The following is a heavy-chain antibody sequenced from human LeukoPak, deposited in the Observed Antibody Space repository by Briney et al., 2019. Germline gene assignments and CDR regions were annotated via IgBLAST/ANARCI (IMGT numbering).Heavy chain of an antibody. V-gene: IGHV1-46*01. J-gene: IGHJ6*03. D-gene: IGHD1-7*01. CDR1: GYTFTSYY. Sequence: GSSVKDSCKASGYTFTSYYMHWVRQAPGQGLEWMGIINPSGGSTSYAQKFQGRVTMTRDTSTSTVYMELSSLRSDDTAVYYCARDGGYNWNYGSDPNPYYYYYMDVWGKGTTVTVSS. CDR2: INPSGGST. CDR3: ARDGGYNWNYGSDPNPYYYYYMDV.